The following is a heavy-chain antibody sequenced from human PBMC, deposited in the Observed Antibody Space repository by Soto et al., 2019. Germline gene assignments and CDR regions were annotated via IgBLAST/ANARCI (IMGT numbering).Heavy chain of an antibody. J-gene: IGHJ6*02. CDR1: CYTFTSYS. V-gene: IGHV1-3*01. Sequence: AAVKVSCKASCYTFTSYSMHWVRQSPGQRLEWMGWINAGNGNTKYSQKFQGRVTITRDTSASTAYMELSSLRSEDTAVYYCASSSSSSYYYYYGMDVWGQGTTVTVSS. CDR3: ASSSSSSYYYYYGMDV. CDR2: INAGNGNT. D-gene: IGHD6-13*01.